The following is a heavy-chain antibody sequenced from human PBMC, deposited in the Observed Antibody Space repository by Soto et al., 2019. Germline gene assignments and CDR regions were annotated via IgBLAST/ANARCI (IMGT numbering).Heavy chain of an antibody. J-gene: IGHJ5*02. CDR1: GYSFTSYW. CDR3: ARLGYCDSRRCLNWFDP. V-gene: IGHV5-51*01. CDR2: IYPGDSYT. D-gene: IGHD3-22*01. Sequence: GESLKISCKGSGYSFTSYWIGWVRQMPGKGLEWMGIIYPGDSYTRYSPSFQGQVTISADKSIGTAYLQWSSLKASDTAMYYCARLGYCDSRRCLNWFDPWGQGTLVTVSS.